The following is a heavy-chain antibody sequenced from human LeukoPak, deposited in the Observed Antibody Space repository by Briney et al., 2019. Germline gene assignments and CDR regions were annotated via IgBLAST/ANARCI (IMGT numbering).Heavy chain of an antibody. V-gene: IGHV3-9*03. J-gene: IGHJ4*02. CDR1: GFTFDDYA. Sequence: PGGSLRLSCAASGFTFDDYAMHWVRQAPGKGLEWVSGISWNSGTIGYADSVRGRFTISRDNAKNSLYLQMNSLRAEDMALYYCAKGARTTVTGMDYWGQGTLVTVSS. CDR3: AKGARTTVTGMDY. CDR2: ISWNSGTI. D-gene: IGHD4-11*01.